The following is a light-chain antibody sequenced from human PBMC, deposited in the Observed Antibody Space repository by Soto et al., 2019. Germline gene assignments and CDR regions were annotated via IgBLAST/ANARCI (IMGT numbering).Light chain of an antibody. CDR1: QSIGKH. Sequence: DIQMTQSPSVLSASVRDRVTITCRASQSIGKHLNWYQQKPGKAPKFLIYGASTLQSGVPSRFTGSGSGTDFTLTVNSLQAEDFAIYYCQQGYNSPATFGQGTRLEIK. V-gene: IGKV1-39*01. CDR2: GAS. J-gene: IGKJ5*01. CDR3: QQGYNSPAT.